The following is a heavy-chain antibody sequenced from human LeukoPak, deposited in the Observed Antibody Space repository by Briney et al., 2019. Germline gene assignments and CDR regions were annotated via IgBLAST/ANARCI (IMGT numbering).Heavy chain of an antibody. V-gene: IGHV1-69*13. J-gene: IGHJ4*02. D-gene: IGHD2-2*01. CDR1: GGTFSRYA. Sequence: ASVKVPCKASGGTFSRYAINWVRQAPGQGLEWMGGIIPIFGTANYAQKFQDRVTITADESTSTAYMELSSLRSEDTAIYYCASRLYCSNTRCRNFPFAYWGQGTLVTVSS. CDR3: ASRLYCSNTRCRNFPFAY. CDR2: IIPIFGTA.